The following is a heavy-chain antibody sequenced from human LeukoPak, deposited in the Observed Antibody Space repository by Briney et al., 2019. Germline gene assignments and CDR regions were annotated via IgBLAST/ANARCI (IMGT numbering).Heavy chain of an antibody. J-gene: IGHJ3*02. Sequence: GGSLRLSCAASGFTFSDHYMDWVRQAPGKGLEWVGRSRSKANSYSTEYAASVKGRFTISRDNAKNTLYLQMNSLRAEDTAVYYCAKGLRWTNYGFDIWGQGTMVTVSS. CDR3: AKGLRWTNYGFDI. CDR1: GFTFSDHY. V-gene: IGHV3-72*01. D-gene: IGHD2-21*01. CDR2: SRSKANSYST.